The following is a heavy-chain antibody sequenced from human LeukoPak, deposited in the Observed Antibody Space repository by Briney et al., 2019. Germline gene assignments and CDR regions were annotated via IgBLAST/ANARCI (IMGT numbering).Heavy chain of an antibody. CDR3: ARQTGSGLFILP. Sequence: SYTLSLTCTVAGNSISTRKSYWGWIRQPPLKGLELMWSIYFSGNTYYNASLNSLVTISVDTSKNQFSLTLTSVTAADTAVYYCARQTGSGLFILPGGQGTLVTVAS. D-gene: IGHD3/OR15-3a*01. CDR2: IYFSGNT. J-gene: IGHJ4*02. V-gene: IGHV4-39*01. CDR1: GNSISTRKSY.